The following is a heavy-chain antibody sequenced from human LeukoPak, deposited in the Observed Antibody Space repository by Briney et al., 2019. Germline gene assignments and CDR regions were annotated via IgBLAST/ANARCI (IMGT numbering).Heavy chain of an antibody. CDR3: ARETYYDILTGYRPGAFDI. Sequence: SETLSLTYAVYGGSFSGYYCSWIRQPPGKGLEWIGQINHSGSTNYNPSLKSRVTISVDTSKNQFSLKLSSVTAADTAVYYCARETYYDILTGYRPGAFDIWGQGTMVTVSS. CDR2: INHSGST. J-gene: IGHJ3*02. CDR1: GGSFSGYY. V-gene: IGHV4-34*01. D-gene: IGHD3-9*01.